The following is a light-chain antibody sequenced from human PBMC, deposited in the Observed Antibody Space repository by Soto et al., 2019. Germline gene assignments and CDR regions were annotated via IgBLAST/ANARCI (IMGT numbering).Light chain of an antibody. CDR2: DAS. V-gene: IGKV1-33*01. J-gene: IGKJ4*01. CDR1: QDIRNY. CDR3: QQYDNLPLT. Sequence: DIQMTQSPSSLSASVGDRVTITCQASQDIRNYLNWYQQKPGKVPKLLIYDASNLETGVPSRFSGSGSGTDFTFTISSLQPEDIATYYCQQYDNLPLTFGGGTKVEIK.